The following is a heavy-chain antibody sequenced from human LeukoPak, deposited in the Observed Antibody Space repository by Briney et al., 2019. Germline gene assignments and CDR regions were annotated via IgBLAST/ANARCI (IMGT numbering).Heavy chain of an antibody. D-gene: IGHD5-18*01. CDR2: ISGSGGST. CDR1: GFTFSSYA. J-gene: IGHJ4*02. Sequence: GGSLRLSCAASGFTFSSYAMSWVRQAPGKGLEWVSAISGSGGSTYYADSVKGRFTISRDNSKNTLYLQMNSLRAEDTAVYYSAKVAGYSYGRDYFDYWGQGTLVTVSS. CDR3: AKVAGYSYGRDYFDY. V-gene: IGHV3-23*01.